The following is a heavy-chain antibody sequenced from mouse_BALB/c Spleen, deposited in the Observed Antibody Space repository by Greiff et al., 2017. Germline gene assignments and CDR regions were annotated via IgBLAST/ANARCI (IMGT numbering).Heavy chain of an antibody. Sequence: VQLQQPGAELVKPGASVKLSCKASGYTFTSYWMHWVKQSHGKSLEWIGYIYPYNGGTGYNQKFKSKATLTVDNSSSTAYMELRSLTSEDSAVYYCARKWTRPRAMDYWGQGTSVTVAS. CDR3: ARKWTRPRAMDY. V-gene: IGHV1-34*01. D-gene: IGHD1-3*01. CDR2: IYPYNGGT. CDR1: GYTFTSYW. J-gene: IGHJ4*01.